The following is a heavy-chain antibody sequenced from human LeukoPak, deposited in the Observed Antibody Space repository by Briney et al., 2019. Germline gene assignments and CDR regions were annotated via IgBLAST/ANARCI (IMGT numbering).Heavy chain of an antibody. Sequence: SETLSLTCAVYGGSFSGYYWSWIRQHPGKGLEWIGYIYYSGSTYYNPSLKSRVTISVDTSKNQFSLKLSSVTAADTAVYYCARARSGYYPLDYWGQGTLVTVSS. D-gene: IGHD3-3*01. CDR1: GGSFSGYY. CDR3: ARARSGYYPLDY. J-gene: IGHJ4*02. V-gene: IGHV4-31*11. CDR2: IYYSGST.